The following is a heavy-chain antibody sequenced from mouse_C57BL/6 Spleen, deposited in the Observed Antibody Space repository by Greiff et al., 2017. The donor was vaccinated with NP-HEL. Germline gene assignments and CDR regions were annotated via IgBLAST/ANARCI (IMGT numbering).Heavy chain of an antibody. CDR3: AREEEGYSNYVGWFAY. J-gene: IGHJ3*01. D-gene: IGHD2-5*01. V-gene: IGHV5-4*01. Sequence: VQLKESGGGLVKPGGSLKLSCAASGFTFSSYAMSWVRQTPEKRLEWVATISDGGSYTYYPDNVKGRFTISRDNAKNNLYLQMSHLKSEDTAMYYCAREEEGYSNYVGWFAYWGQGTLVTVSA. CDR2: ISDGGSYT. CDR1: GFTFSSYA.